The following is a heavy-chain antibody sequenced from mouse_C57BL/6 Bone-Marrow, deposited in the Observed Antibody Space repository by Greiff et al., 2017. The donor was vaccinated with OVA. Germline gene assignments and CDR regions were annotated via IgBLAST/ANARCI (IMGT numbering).Heavy chain of an antibody. V-gene: IGHV1-64*01. CDR1: GYTFTSYW. Sequence: QVQLQQPGAELVKPGASVKLSCKASGYTFTSYWMHWVKQRPGQGLEWIGMIHPNSGSTNYNEKFKSKATLTVDKSATTSYMQPSSLTSDDSAVYYCSRAYYGSSPFDYWGQGTTLTVSS. CDR2: IHPNSGST. D-gene: IGHD1-1*01. J-gene: IGHJ2*01. CDR3: SRAYYGSSPFDY.